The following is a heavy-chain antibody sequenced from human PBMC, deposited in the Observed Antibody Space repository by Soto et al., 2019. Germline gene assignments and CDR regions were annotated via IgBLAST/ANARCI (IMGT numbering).Heavy chain of an antibody. CDR2: ISAYNGNT. V-gene: IGHV1-18*01. CDR1: GYTFTSYG. Sequence: ASVKVSCKASGYTFTSYGISWVRQAPGQGLEWMAWISAYNGNTNYAQKLQGRVTMTTDTSTSTAYMELRSLRSDDTAVYYCARDLFNYDFWSAVPYYYYYGMDVWGQGTTVTVSS. J-gene: IGHJ6*02. CDR3: ARDLFNYDFWSAVPYYYYYGMDV. D-gene: IGHD3-3*01.